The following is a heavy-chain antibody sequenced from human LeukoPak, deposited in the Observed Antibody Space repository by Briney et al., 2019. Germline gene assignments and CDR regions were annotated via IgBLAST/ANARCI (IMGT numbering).Heavy chain of an antibody. J-gene: IGHJ5*02. D-gene: IGHD2/OR15-2a*01. CDR3: AKDRVSPGFNWFDP. V-gene: IGHV3-23*01. Sequence: GGSLRLSCAASGVIISSYAMSWVRQAPGKGLEWVSAINGRGDNTYYADFVKGRFTISRDNSKSTVYLQMNSLRTEDTAIYYCAKDRVSPGFNWFDPWGQGTLVTVSS. CDR1: GVIISSYA. CDR2: INGRGDNT.